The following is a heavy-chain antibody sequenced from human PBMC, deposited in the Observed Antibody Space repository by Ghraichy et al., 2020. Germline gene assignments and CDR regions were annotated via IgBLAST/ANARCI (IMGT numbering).Heavy chain of an antibody. V-gene: IGHV3-64D*06. CDR3: VKSADYYGSGSYHWYFDL. J-gene: IGHJ2*01. D-gene: IGHD3-10*01. CDR2: ISSNGGST. CDR1: GFTFSSYA. Sequence: SCSASGFTFSSYAMHWVRQAPGKGLEYVSAISSNGGSTYYADSVKGRFTISRDNSKNTLYLQMSSLRAEDTAVYYCVKSADYYGSGSYHWYFDLWGRGTLVTVSS.